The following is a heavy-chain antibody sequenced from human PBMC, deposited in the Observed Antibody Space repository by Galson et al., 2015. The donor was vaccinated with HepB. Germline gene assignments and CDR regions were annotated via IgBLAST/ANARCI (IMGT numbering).Heavy chain of an antibody. CDR2: ISSSSSYI. CDR1: GFTFSSYS. V-gene: IGHV3-21*01. Sequence: SLRLSCAASGFTFSSYSMNWVRQAPGKGLEWVSSISSSSSYIYYADSVKGRFTISRDNAKNSLYLQMNSLRAEDTAVYYCARDYQSAYYYYGMDVWGQRTTVTVSS. CDR3: ARDYQSAYYYYGMDV. J-gene: IGHJ6*02. D-gene: IGHD3-16*02.